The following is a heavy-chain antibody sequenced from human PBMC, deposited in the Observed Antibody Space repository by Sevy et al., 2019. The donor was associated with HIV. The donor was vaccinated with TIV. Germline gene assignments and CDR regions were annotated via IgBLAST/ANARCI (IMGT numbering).Heavy chain of an antibody. J-gene: IGHJ4*02. D-gene: IGHD6-19*01. CDR1: GFTFSSYS. CDR2: ISSSSYI. CDR3: ARGAGIAVAGTGNY. Sequence: GGSLRLSCAASGFTFSSYSMNWVRQAPGKGLEWVSSISSSSYIYYADSVKGRFTISRDNATNSRYLQMNSLRGEDTAVYDGARGAGIAVAGTGNYWGQGTLVTVSS. V-gene: IGHV3-21*06.